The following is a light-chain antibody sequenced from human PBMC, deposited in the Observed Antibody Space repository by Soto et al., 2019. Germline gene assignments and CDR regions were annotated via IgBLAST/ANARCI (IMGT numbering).Light chain of an antibody. CDR1: QSISSN. Sequence: EIVMTQSPATLSVSPGGRATLSCRASQSISSNLAWYQQKPGQAPRLLIYGASTRATGISDRFSGSGSGTEFTLTISSLQSEDTAVYYCQQYNNWRSFGGGTKVEIK. V-gene: IGKV3-15*01. CDR2: GAS. CDR3: QQYNNWRS. J-gene: IGKJ4*01.